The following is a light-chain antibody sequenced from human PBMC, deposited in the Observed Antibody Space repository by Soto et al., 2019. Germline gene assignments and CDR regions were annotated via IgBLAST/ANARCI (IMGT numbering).Light chain of an antibody. CDR3: QQYYNPPLT. J-gene: IGKJ4*01. CDR1: QSVLYSSNNKNY. CDR2: WAS. V-gene: IGKV4-1*01. Sequence: DIVMTQSPDSLAVSLGERATINCKSSQSVLYSSNNKNYLAWYQQKAGQPPKLLIYWASTRQSGVPDRFSGSGSETDFTLTISSLQAEDVAIYYCQQYYNPPLTFGGGTKVAIK.